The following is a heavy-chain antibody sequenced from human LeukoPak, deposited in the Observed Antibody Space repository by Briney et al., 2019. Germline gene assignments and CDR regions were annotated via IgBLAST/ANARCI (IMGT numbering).Heavy chain of an antibody. J-gene: IGHJ4*02. CDR2: IYHSGST. Sequence: SETLSLTCAVSGGSISSGGYSWSWIRQPPGKGLEWIGYIYHSGSTYCNPSLKSRVTISVDKSKNQFSLKLSSVTAADTAVYYCAREGHRSNYWGQGTLVTVSS. CDR1: GGSISSGGYS. CDR3: AREGHRSNY. D-gene: IGHD6-13*01. V-gene: IGHV4-30-2*01.